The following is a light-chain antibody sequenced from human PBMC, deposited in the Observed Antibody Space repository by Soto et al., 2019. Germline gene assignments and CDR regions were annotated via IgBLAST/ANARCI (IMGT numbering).Light chain of an antibody. CDR3: QKYNRSPLT. V-gene: IGKV1-27*01. J-gene: IGKJ4*01. Sequence: DVQMTQSPSSLSAFVGDRVTITCRASQGIAPYLAWFQQKPGKVPKLLIYATSTLQSGVPSRFSGSGSGTDFNLTINSLQPEDVGTYYCQKYNRSPLTFGGGTKVEIK. CDR1: QGIAPY. CDR2: ATS.